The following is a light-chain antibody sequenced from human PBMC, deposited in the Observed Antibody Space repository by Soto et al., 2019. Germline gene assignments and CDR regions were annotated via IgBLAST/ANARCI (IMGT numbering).Light chain of an antibody. J-gene: IGLJ1*01. CDR1: SSNIGTNT. CDR3: AAWDDSLNGYV. Sequence: QSVLTQSPSASGTLGQRVTISCSGSSSNIGTNTVNWYQQLPGTAPKLLIYGDNQRPSGVPDRFSGSKSGTSASLAISGLQSEDEADYYCAAWDDSLNGYVFAAGTKVTVL. CDR2: GDN. V-gene: IGLV1-44*01.